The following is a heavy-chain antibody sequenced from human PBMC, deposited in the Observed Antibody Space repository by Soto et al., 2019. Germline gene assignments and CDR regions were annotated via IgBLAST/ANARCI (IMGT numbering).Heavy chain of an antibody. Sequence: GGSLRLSCAASGFTFRNYAMHWVRQVRQAXGKGLEWVAVISYDGSNQFYADSVKGRFTISRDDSKNTLYLQMNSLRADDTAVYYCARDDYASTGRNSGFDYWGQGTLVTVSS. D-gene: IGHD3-22*01. CDR1: GFTFRNYA. CDR2: ISYDGSNQ. CDR3: ARDDYASTGRNSGFDY. V-gene: IGHV3-30-3*01. J-gene: IGHJ4*02.